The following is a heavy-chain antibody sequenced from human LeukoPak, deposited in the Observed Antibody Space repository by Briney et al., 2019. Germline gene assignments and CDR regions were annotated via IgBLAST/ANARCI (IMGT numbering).Heavy chain of an antibody. CDR1: GGSISSYY. J-gene: IGHJ3*02. Sequence: SETLSLTCTVSGGSISSYYWSWIRQPPGKGLEWIGYIYYSGSTNYNPSLKSRVTISVDTSKNQFSLKLSSVTAADTAVYYCARQGSRDSSSSAFDIWGQGTMVTVSS. CDR3: ARQGSRDSSSSAFDI. CDR2: IYYSGST. D-gene: IGHD6-13*01. V-gene: IGHV4-59*08.